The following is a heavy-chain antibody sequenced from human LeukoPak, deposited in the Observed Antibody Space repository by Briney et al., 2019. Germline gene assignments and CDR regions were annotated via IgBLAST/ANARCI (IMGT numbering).Heavy chain of an antibody. D-gene: IGHD1-26*01. CDR3: ARGYVGATEYWFDP. CDR2: MNPNSGNT. Sequence: ASVKVSSKASGYTFTSYDINWVRQATGQGLEWMGWMNPNSGNTGYAQKFQGRVTMTRNTSISTAYMELSSLRSEDTAVYYCARGYVGATEYWFDPWGQGTLVTVSS. V-gene: IGHV1-8*01. J-gene: IGHJ5*02. CDR1: GYTFTSYD.